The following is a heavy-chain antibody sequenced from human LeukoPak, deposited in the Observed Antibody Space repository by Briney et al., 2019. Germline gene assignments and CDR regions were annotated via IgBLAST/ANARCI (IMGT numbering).Heavy chain of an antibody. Sequence: PGGSLRLSCAASGFTFRSNGMHWVRQAPGRGLEWVTYIWYDGSDADYADPVKGRFTISRDNSKNTLYLQMNSLRAEDTAVYYCARDITGDRFDYWGQGTLVTVSS. V-gene: IGHV3-33*08. CDR1: GFTFRSNG. D-gene: IGHD7-27*01. J-gene: IGHJ4*02. CDR3: ARDITGDRFDY. CDR2: IWYDGSDA.